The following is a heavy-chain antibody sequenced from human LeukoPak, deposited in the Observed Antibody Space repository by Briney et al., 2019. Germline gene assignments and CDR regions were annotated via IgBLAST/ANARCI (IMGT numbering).Heavy chain of an antibody. D-gene: IGHD6-13*01. CDR2: IHPNGGDT. CDR1: GYTFTGFF. CDR3: ARDLGTDITAAADA. J-gene: IGHJ5*02. Sequence: GASVKVPCKASGYTFTGFFMHWVRHAPGQGLEWMGWIHPNGGDTTYAQKFQDRVTMTRDTSISTAYMELSRLTPDDTAFYYSARDLGTDITAAADAWGQGTLVIVSS. V-gene: IGHV1-2*02.